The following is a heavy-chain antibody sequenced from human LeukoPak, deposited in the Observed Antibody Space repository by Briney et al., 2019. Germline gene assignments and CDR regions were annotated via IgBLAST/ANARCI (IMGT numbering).Heavy chain of an antibody. CDR3: ARGPLDTAVATYYFDY. J-gene: IGHJ4*02. D-gene: IGHD5-18*01. CDR1: GGSFSGYY. CDR2: LNHSGST. V-gene: IGHV4-34*01. Sequence: PSETLSLTCAVYGGSFSGYYWSWIRQPPGKGREWIGELNHSGSTNYNPSLKSRVTLSVDTSKDQFSLKLYSATAADTAVYYCARGPLDTAVATYYFDYWAQGTLVTVSS.